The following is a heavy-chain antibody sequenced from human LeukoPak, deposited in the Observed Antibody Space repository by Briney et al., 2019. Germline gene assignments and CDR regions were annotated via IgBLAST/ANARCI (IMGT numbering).Heavy chain of an antibody. D-gene: IGHD3-22*01. CDR3: AKDAWRSSGYDEESDY. CDR2: ISGSGGST. J-gene: IGHJ4*02. Sequence: GGSLRLSCAASGFTFSSYAMSWVRQAPGKGLEWVSAISGSGGSTYYADSVKGRFTISRDNSKNTLYLQTNSLRAEDTAVYYCAKDAWRSSGYDEESDYWGQGTLVTVSS. V-gene: IGHV3-23*01. CDR1: GFTFSSYA.